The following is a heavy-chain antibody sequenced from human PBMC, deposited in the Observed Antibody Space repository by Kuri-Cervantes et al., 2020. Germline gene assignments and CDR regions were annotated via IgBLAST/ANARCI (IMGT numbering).Heavy chain of an antibody. J-gene: IGHJ6*01. Sequence: ASVKVSCKASGYTFTSYGISWVRQAPGQGLEWMGWISAYNGNTNYAQKLQGRVTMTTDTSTSTAYMELRSLRSDDTAVYYCAREREGYSGYDLSYYYYGMDVWGQGTTVTGSS. CDR3: AREREGYSGYDLSYYYYGMDV. V-gene: IGHV1-18*01. D-gene: IGHD5-12*01. CDR2: ISAYNGNT. CDR1: GYTFTSYG.